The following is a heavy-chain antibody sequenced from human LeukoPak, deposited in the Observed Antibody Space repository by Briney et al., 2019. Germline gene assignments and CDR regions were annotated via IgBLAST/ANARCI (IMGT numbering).Heavy chain of an antibody. Sequence: PGGSLRLSCAASGFTFSSYAMSWVRQAPGKGLEWVSAISGSGGSTYYADSVKGRFTISRDNSKNTLYLQMNSLRAGDTAVYYCAKAQSGSGWSFFDYWGQGTLVTVSS. CDR2: ISGSGGST. J-gene: IGHJ4*02. V-gene: IGHV3-23*01. CDR3: AKAQSGSGWSFFDY. D-gene: IGHD3-3*01. CDR1: GFTFSSYA.